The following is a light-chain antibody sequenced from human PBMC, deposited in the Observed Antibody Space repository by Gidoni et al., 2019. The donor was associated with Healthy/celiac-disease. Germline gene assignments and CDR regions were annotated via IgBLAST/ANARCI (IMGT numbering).Light chain of an antibody. V-gene: IGLV3-1*01. CDR3: QAWDSLHVV. Sequence: SYELTQPPSVSVSPGQTASITCSGDKLGDKYACWYQQKPGQSPVLVIYQDSKRPSGIPERFPGSNSGNTATLTISGTQAMDEADYYCQAWDSLHVVFGGGTKLTVL. CDR2: QDS. J-gene: IGLJ2*01. CDR1: KLGDKY.